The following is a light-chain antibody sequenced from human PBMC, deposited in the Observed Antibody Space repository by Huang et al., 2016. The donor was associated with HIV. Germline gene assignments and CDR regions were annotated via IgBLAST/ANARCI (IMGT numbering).Light chain of an antibody. V-gene: IGKV1-27*01. Sequence: DIQMTQSPSSLSASVGDSVTITCRASQDIDNYLAWYQQKPGKVTKLLIFAASALKSGVPPRFSGSGSGTHFSLNISILQREDVATYYCQKYNSAPITFGQGTRLEI. CDR1: QDIDNY. J-gene: IGKJ5*01. CDR3: QKYNSAPIT. CDR2: AAS.